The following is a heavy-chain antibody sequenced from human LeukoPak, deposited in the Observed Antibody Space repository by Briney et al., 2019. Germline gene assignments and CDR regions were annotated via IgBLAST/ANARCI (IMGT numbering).Heavy chain of an antibody. J-gene: IGHJ4*02. D-gene: IGHD3-22*01. V-gene: IGHV4-30-2*01. Sequence: SETLSLTCTVSDGSITTDDYFWSWIRQPPGKGLEWIGYISHRGRTYSNPSLESRLTMSVDRSQNQFFLKLSSVTAADTAVYYCARVNQEDYYDSSGYYSPFDFWGQGTLVTVSS. CDR1: DGSITTDDYF. CDR3: ARVNQEDYYDSSGYYSPFDF. CDR2: ISHRGRT.